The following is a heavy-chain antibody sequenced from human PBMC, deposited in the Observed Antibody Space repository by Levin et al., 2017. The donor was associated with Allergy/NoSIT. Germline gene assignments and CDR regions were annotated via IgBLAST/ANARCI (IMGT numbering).Heavy chain of an antibody. Sequence: GGSLRLSCAASGFTFSSYWMSWVRQAPGKGLEWVANIKQDGSEKYYVDSVKGRFTISRDNAKNSLYLQMNSLRAEDTAVYYCARDRAARLHPNWFDPWGQGTLVTVSS. J-gene: IGHJ5*02. CDR1: GFTFSSYW. D-gene: IGHD6-6*01. CDR2: IKQDGSEK. CDR3: ARDRAARLHPNWFDP. V-gene: IGHV3-7*01.